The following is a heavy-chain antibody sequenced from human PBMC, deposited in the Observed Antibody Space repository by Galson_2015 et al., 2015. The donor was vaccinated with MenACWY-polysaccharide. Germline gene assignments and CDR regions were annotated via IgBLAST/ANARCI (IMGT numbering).Heavy chain of an antibody. D-gene: IGHD2-21*02. J-gene: IGHJ4*02. V-gene: IGHV1-18*01. Sequence: SVKVSCKGSGYTFTDNGISWVRQAPGQGLEWVGWISSKSGKTKYGWKFQGRVAMTRDTSTTTAYMELRRLKSDDTAFYYCARDRDWALDHWGQGTLVTVSP. CDR1: GYTFTDNG. CDR2: ISSKSGKT. CDR3: ARDRDWALDH.